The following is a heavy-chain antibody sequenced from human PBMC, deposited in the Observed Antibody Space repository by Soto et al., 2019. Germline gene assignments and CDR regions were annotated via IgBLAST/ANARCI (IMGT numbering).Heavy chain of an antibody. D-gene: IGHD6-13*01. V-gene: IGHV3-23*01. Sequence: GGSLRLSCVASGFSFSSYAMTWVRQAPGEGLEWVSVISGRDGSTYYADSVKGRFTISRDNSKNTLYLQMNSLRAEDTAVYYCARDRERDAWYEDYWGQGTLVTVSS. CDR1: GFSFSSYA. J-gene: IGHJ4*02. CDR2: ISGRDGST. CDR3: ARDRERDAWYEDY.